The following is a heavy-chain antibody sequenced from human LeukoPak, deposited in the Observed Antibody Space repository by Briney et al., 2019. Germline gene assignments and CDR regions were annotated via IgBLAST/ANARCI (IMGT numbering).Heavy chain of an antibody. CDR1: GFTFSSYE. J-gene: IGHJ4*02. D-gene: IGHD3-22*01. Sequence: GGSLRLSCAASGFTFSSYEMNWVRQAPGKGLEWVSYISSSGSIIYYAESVKGRLIISRDNAENSLYLQMNSLRAEDTAVYYCTRDRYYYDSSGHPYYFDYWGQGTLVTVSS. V-gene: IGHV3-48*03. CDR2: ISSSGSII. CDR3: TRDRYYYDSSGHPYYFDY.